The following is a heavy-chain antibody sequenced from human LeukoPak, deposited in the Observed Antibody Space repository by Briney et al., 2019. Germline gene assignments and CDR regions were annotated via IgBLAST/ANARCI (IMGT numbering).Heavy chain of an antibody. J-gene: IGHJ4*02. CDR1: GFTFSASY. V-gene: IGHV3-11*06. Sequence: GGSLRLSCAASGFTFSASYMTWVRQAPGKGLEWLSYISGDSGDTNYADSVKGRFTISRDNAKNSLYLQMNSLRVEDTAVYFCARNPRTVRIWGQGTLVTVSS. D-gene: IGHD1-1*01. CDR3: ARNPRTVRI. CDR2: ISGDSGDT.